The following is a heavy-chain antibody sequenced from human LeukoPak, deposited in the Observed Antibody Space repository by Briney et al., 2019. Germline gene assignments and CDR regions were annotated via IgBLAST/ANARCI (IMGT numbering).Heavy chain of an antibody. CDR3: ARQISENKDY. Sequence: SETLSLTCSVSGGLITTSIHYWAWIRQPPGKGLEWIASIYYNGITYYNPSLESRVTISIDTSKNAFSLKLTSVTAADTAVYYCARQISENKDYWGQGTLVTVSS. CDR2: IYYNGIT. V-gene: IGHV4-39*01. J-gene: IGHJ4*02. D-gene: IGHD1/OR15-1a*01. CDR1: GGLITTSIHY.